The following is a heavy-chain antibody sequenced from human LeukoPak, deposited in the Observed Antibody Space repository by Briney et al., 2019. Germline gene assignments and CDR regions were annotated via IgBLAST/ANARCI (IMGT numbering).Heavy chain of an antibody. V-gene: IGHV1-69*04. J-gene: IGHJ4*02. CDR2: IIPILGIA. CDR3: ARAPNFWSGYYFGY. D-gene: IGHD3-3*01. CDR1: GGTFSSYA. Sequence: SVKVSCKASGGTFSSYAISWVRQAPGQGLEWMGRIIPILGIANYAQKFQGRVTITADKSTSTAYMELSSLRSEDTAVYYCARAPNFWSGYYFGYWGQGTLVTVSS.